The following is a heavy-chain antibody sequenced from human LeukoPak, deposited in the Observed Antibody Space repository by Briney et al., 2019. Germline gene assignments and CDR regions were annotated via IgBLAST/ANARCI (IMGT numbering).Heavy chain of an antibody. D-gene: IGHD6-13*01. CDR3: ARVLAAAAASYYYYYMDV. CDR2: IYTSGST. CDR1: GGPISSYY. Sequence: PSETLSLTCTVSGGPISSYYWSWIRQPAGKGLEWIGRIYTSGSTNYNPSLKSRVTMSVDTSKNQFSLKLSSVTAADTAVYYCARVLAAAAASYYYYYMDVWGKGTTVTVSS. V-gene: IGHV4-4*07. J-gene: IGHJ6*03.